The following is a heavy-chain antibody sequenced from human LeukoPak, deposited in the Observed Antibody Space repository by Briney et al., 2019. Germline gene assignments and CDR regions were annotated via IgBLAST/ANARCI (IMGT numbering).Heavy chain of an antibody. CDR2: ISGSGGST. J-gene: IGHJ4*02. D-gene: IGHD3-22*01. Sequence: GGSLRLSCAASGFNFNDYYMSWVRQAPGKGLEWVSAISGSGGSTYYADSVKGRFTISRDNSKNTLYLQMNSLRAEDTAVYYCAKETYYYDSSREIDYWGQGTLVTVSS. CDR1: GFNFNDYY. V-gene: IGHV3-23*01. CDR3: AKETYYYDSSREIDY.